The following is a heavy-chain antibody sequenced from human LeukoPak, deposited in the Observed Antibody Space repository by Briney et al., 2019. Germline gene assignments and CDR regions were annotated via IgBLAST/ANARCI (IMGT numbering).Heavy chain of an antibody. CDR2: LYYSGST. J-gene: IGHJ4*02. Sequence: PSETLSLTCSVSGGSFSTYYWSWIRQPPGKGLEWIGYLYYSGSTYYNPSLKSRVTISADTSKNQFPLSLSSVTAADTAVYYCARSPVASYFDYWGQGTLVTVSS. D-gene: IGHD5-12*01. CDR3: ARSPVASYFDY. V-gene: IGHV4-59*01. CDR1: GGSFSTYY.